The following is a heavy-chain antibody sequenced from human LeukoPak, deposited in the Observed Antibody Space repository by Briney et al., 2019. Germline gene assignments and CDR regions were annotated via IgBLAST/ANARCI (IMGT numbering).Heavy chain of an antibody. Sequence: SETLSLTCTVSGGSISNYYWSWIRQPPGKGLEWIGFAYYDGTTNYSPSLKSRVTISVDTSKNQFSLKVSSVTAADTAVYYCAREDYCSGGICYPMKFDYWGQGTLATVSS. CDR1: GGSISNYY. V-gene: IGHV4-59*01. CDR2: AYYDGTT. CDR3: AREDYCSGGICYPMKFDY. D-gene: IGHD2-15*01. J-gene: IGHJ4*02.